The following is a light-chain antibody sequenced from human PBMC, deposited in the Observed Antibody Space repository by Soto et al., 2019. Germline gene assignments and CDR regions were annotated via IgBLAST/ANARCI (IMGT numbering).Light chain of an antibody. CDR3: SSYTSSNTFV. Sequence: QSVLTQPASVSGSPRQSITISCTGTSSDVGGYNYASCYQHHPGKAPKLMIYEDSNRPSGISNRFSGSKSGNTASLTISGLQAEDEADYYCSSYTSSNTFVFGTGTKVTVL. CDR1: SSDVGGYNY. J-gene: IGLJ1*01. V-gene: IGLV2-14*01. CDR2: EDS.